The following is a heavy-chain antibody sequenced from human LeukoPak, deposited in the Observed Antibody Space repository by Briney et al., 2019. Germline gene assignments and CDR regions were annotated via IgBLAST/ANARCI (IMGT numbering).Heavy chain of an antibody. CDR2: VDHGGTT. CDR1: GYSITSGYY. Sequence: SETLSLTCTVSGYSITSGYYWAWLRQSPGKGLEWIGNVDHGGTTFYNASLKGRVTISVDTSKNQFSLKLISVTAADTAVYFCARVAHDVVGGTAIWYYFGYWGQGTLVTVSS. J-gene: IGHJ4*02. V-gene: IGHV4-38-2*02. D-gene: IGHD1-26*01. CDR3: ARVAHDVVGGTAIWYYFGY.